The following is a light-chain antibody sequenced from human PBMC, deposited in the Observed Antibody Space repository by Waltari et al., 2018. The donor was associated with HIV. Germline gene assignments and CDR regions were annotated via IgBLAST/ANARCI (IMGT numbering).Light chain of an antibody. CDR2: EVS. CDR3: SSYTSSNTLV. V-gene: IGLV2-14*01. Sequence: QSALTQPASVSGSPGQSITISCTGTSSDIGGYNYVSWYQHHPGNAPKLMIYEVSNRPSGVSNRFSGSKAGNTASLTISGLQAEDEADYYCSSYTSSNTLVFGTGTKVTVL. J-gene: IGLJ1*01. CDR1: SSDIGGYNY.